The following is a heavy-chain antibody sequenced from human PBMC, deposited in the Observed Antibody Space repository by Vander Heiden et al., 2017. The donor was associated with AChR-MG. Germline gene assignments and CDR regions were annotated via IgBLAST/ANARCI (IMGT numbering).Heavy chain of an antibody. D-gene: IGHD6-13*01. CDR3: ARGFEIAAAVNYYYGMDV. CDR2: ISYDGSNK. Sequence: QVKLVESGGVVVQPGWSLSISCAAPGFPFRSSAMHWGRQAAGKGLEWVAVISYDGSNKYYADSVKGRFTISRDNSKNTLYLQMNSLRAEDTAVYYCARGFEIAAAVNYYYGMDVWGQGTTVTVSS. V-gene: IGHV3-30-3*01. J-gene: IGHJ6*02. CDR1: GFPFRSSA.